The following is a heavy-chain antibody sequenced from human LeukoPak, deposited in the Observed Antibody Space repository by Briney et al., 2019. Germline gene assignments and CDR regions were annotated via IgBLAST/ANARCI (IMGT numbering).Heavy chain of an antibody. V-gene: IGHV4-59*11. CDR2: IYYIGST. J-gene: IGHJ4*02. Sequence: SETLSLTCTVSGGSIDSHYWSWIRNPPRKGQEWIGYIYYIGSTHYNPSLESRVTISLDTSRNQFSLKLKFVTAADTAVYYCARLPSYSSSSFDYWGQGALVTVSS. D-gene: IGHD6-6*01. CDR1: GGSIDSHY. CDR3: ARLPSYSSSSFDY.